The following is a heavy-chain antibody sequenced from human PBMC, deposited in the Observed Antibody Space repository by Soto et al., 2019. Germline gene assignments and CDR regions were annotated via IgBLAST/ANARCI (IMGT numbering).Heavy chain of an antibody. Sequence: QMQLVQSGPEVKKPGTSVKVSCKASGFTFTSSAMQWVRQARGQRLEWIGWIVVGSGNTNYAQKFQERVTITRDMSTSTAYMELSSLRSEDTAVYYCAAQGGEPVVGYYYGMDVWGQGTTVTVSS. V-gene: IGHV1-58*02. CDR2: IVVGSGNT. D-gene: IGHD2-2*01. CDR3: AAQGGEPVVGYYYGMDV. J-gene: IGHJ6*02. CDR1: GFTFTSSA.